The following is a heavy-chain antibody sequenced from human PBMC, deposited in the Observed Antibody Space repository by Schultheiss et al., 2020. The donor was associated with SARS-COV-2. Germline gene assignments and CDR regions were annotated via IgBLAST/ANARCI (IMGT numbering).Heavy chain of an antibody. J-gene: IGHJ4*02. CDR1: GFTFSSYG. CDR2: ISYDGSNK. V-gene: IGHV3-30*19. D-gene: IGHD1-14*01. Sequence: GESLKISCAASGFTFSSYGMHWVRQAPGKGLEWVAVISYDGSNKYYADSVKGRFTISRDNSKNTLYLQMNSLRAEDTAVYYCARDRRYKEYYFDYWGQGTLVTVSS. CDR3: ARDRRYKEYYFDY.